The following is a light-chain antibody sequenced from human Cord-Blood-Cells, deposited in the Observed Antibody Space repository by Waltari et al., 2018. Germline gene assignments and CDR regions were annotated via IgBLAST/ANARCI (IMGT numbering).Light chain of an antibody. CDR1: QSVSSN. Sequence: EIVMTQSPDTLSVSPGERATLSCRASQSVSSNLARYQQKPGQAPRLLIYGASIRATGIPARFSCSGSGTEFTRTISSLQSEDFAVYYCQQYKSTWTFGQGTKVESK. CDR3: QQYKSTWT. CDR2: GAS. J-gene: IGKJ1*01. V-gene: IGKV3-15*01.